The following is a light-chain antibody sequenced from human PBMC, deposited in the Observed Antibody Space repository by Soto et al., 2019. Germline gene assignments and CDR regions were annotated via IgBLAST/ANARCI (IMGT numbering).Light chain of an antibody. Sequence: EIVMTQSPAALSVSPVARPTLSCRASQTVSSNLAWYQQKPGQAPRLLIYGASNRATGIPARFSGSGSGTDFTLTISSLEPEDFAVYYCQQRRNWPPEITFGQGTRLEIK. CDR1: QTVSSN. CDR3: QQRRNWPPEIT. J-gene: IGKJ5*01. CDR2: GAS. V-gene: IGKV3-11*01.